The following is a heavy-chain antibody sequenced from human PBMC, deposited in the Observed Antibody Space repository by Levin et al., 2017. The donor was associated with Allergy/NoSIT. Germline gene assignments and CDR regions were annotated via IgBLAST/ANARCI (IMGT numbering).Heavy chain of an antibody. Sequence: GESLKISCAASGVTVSYNYMHWVRQAPGKGPEWISVIYGNGDTYYADSVKGRFTISRDNSKNTLYLQLNSLRVEDTAIYYCVREHRATQVIPGRMDNVYYYGMDVWGQGTTVTVSS. CDR3: VREHRATQVIPGRMDNVYYYGMDV. V-gene: IGHV3-53*01. CDR1: GVTVSYNY. J-gene: IGHJ6*02. CDR2: IYGNGDT. D-gene: IGHD2-21*01.